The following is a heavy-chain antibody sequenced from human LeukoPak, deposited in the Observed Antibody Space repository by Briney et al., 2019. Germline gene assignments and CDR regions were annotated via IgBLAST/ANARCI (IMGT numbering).Heavy chain of an antibody. CDR1: GFTFSSYW. CDR3: ARGGLYCSSTSCSDAFDI. J-gene: IGHJ3*02. CDR2: INSDGSST. Sequence: GGSLRLSCAASGFTFSSYWMHWVRQAPGKGLVWVSRINSDGSSTSYADSVKGRFTISRDSAKNTLYLQMNSLRAEDTAVYYCARGGLYCSSTSCSDAFDIWGQGTMVTVSS. D-gene: IGHD2-2*01. V-gene: IGHV3-74*01.